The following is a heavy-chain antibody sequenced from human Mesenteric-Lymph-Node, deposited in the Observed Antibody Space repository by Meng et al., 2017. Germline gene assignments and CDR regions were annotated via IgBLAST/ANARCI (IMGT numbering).Heavy chain of an antibody. Sequence: QVQRMEAGTGRMKLSGTPSLTCGVSGVFSVSNILWTWVRQPPGKGLEWIGDIDDSESTNYNPSPNSRISISLDKSKNHFSLKVNSVTAADTAVYYCARGKQDAWELLAYWGQGALVTVSS. J-gene: IGHJ4*02. V-gene: IGHV4-4*02. CDR1: GVFSVSNIL. D-gene: IGHD1-26*01. CDR3: ARGKQDAWELLAY. CDR2: IDDSEST.